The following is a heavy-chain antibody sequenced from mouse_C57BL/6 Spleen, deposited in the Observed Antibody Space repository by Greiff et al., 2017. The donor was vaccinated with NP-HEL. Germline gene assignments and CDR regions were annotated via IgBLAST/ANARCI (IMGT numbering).Heavy chain of an antibody. J-gene: IGHJ4*01. D-gene: IGHD1-1*01. CDR1: GFTFSSYA. Sequence: DVKLQESGEGLVKPGGSLKLSCAASGFTFSSYAMSWVRQTPEKRLEWVAYISSGGDYIYYADTVKGRFTISRDNARNTLYLQMSSLKSEDTAMYYCTREGLLRRDAMDYWGQGTSVTVSS. CDR3: TREGLLRRDAMDY. CDR2: ISSGGDYI. V-gene: IGHV5-9-1*02.